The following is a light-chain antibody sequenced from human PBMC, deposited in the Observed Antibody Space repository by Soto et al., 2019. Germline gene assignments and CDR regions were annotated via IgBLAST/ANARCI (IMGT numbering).Light chain of an antibody. CDR3: SSYTNTTTLV. CDR2: DVS. J-gene: IGLJ3*02. CDR1: SSDVGAYNL. V-gene: IGLV2-14*02. Sequence: QSALTQPASVSGSPGQSITISCTGTSSDVGAYNLVSWYQHHPGRPPKLFIFDVSDRPSGVSNRFSGSKSGNTASLTISGLQAEDEAFYYCSSYTNTTTLVFGGGTKLTVL.